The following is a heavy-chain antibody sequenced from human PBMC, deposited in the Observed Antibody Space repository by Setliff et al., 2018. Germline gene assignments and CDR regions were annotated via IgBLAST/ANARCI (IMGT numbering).Heavy chain of an antibody. J-gene: IGHJ4*02. CDR1: GGSISSHY. Sequence: SETLSLTCTVSGGSISSHYWSWIRQPPGKGLEWIGYIYCSGSTNYNPSLESRVTISVDTSKNQFSLRLNSATAADTAVYYCARLSGAFDYWGQGTLVTVSS. D-gene: IGHD1-26*01. CDR3: ARLSGAFDY. V-gene: IGHV4-59*11. CDR2: IYCSGST.